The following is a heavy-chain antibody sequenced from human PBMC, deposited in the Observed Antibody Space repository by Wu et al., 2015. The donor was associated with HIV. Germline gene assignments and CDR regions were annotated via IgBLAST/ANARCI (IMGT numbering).Heavy chain of an antibody. V-gene: IGHV1-24*01. J-gene: IGHJ6*03. CDR1: GYTLTELS. D-gene: IGHD3-10*01. Sequence: QVLLVQSGPEVKKPGASVRVSCQVSGYTLTELSIHWVRQAPGKGLEWMGGFDPEDGETIYAQNFQGRLTMTEDTSTDTAYMELNSLRSEDTAVYYCATVRGDYVSETSRYYYYYMDVWGKGTTVTVSS. CDR3: ATVRGDYVSETSRYYYYYMDV. CDR2: FDPEDGET.